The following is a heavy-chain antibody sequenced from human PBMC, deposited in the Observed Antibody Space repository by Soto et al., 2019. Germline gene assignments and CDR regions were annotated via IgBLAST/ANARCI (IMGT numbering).Heavy chain of an antibody. D-gene: IGHD6-13*01. CDR2: INAANGDT. J-gene: IGHJ5*02. V-gene: IGHV1-3*01. CDR3: VRRHVSATGIDWFDP. Sequence: ASVKVSCKASGYTFTSYGIHWVRQAPGQRLEWMGWINAANGDTKYSPKFQGRVTITRDTSASTAYMELSSLRSEDTAVYYCVRRHVSATGIDWFDPWGRGTLVTVSS. CDR1: GYTFTSYG.